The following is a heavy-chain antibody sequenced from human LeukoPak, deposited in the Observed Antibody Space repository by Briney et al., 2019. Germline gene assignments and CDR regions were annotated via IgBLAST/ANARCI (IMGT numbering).Heavy chain of an antibody. CDR1: GFTFSSYS. V-gene: IGHV3-48*01. D-gene: IGHD3-16*01. Sequence: GGSLRLSCAASGFTFSSYSMNWIRQAPGKGLEWVSYMDSSGSSVHYADSVKGRFTISKDNAKNSLYLQMNSLRAEDTAVYYCARDGGWQDDYWGQGTLVTVSS. CDR3: ARDGGWQDDY. J-gene: IGHJ4*02. CDR2: MDSSGSSV.